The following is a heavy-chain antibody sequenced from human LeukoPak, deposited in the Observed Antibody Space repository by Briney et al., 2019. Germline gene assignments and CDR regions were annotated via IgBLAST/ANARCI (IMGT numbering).Heavy chain of an antibody. J-gene: IGHJ4*02. V-gene: IGHV3-9*01. CDR2: ISWNSGSI. Sequence: GGSLRHSCAASGFTFDDYAMHWVRQAPGKGLEWVSGISWNSGSIGYADSVKGRFTISRDNAKNSLYLQMNRLAVEDTAVYYCGRGMRDFYGLDYWGQGFLVTVSS. D-gene: IGHD2/OR15-2a*01. CDR1: GFTFDDYA. CDR3: GRGMRDFYGLDY.